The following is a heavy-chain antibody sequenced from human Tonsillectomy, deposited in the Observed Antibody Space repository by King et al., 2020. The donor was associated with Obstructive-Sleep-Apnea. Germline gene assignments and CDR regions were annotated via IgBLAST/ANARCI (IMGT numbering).Heavy chain of an antibody. Sequence: VQLVESGGGVVQPGRSLRLSCAASGFTFRNYAMHWVRQAPGKGLEWVAIISYDGSYKYDADSVMGRFTISRDNSKNTLYLQMNSLRAEDTAVYYCASDRGDYGDYVLDYWGQGTLVTVSS. D-gene: IGHD4-17*01. CDR3: ASDRGDYGDYVLDY. J-gene: IGHJ4*02. CDR2: ISYDGSYK. V-gene: IGHV3-30*04. CDR1: GFTFRNYA.